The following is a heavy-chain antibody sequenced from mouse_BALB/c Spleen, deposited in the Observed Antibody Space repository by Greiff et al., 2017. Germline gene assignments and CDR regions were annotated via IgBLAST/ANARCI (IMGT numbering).Heavy chain of an antibody. CDR3: ALTGTSSWFAY. CDR2: IDPANGNT. Sequence: EVQLQQSGAELVKPGASVKLSCTASGFNIKDTYMHWVKHRPEQGLEWIGRIDPANGNTKYDPKFQGKATITADTSSNTAYLQLSSLTSEDTAVYYCALTGTSSWFAYWGQGTLVTVSA. V-gene: IGHV14-3*02. CDR1: GFNIKDTY. J-gene: IGHJ3*01. D-gene: IGHD4-1*01.